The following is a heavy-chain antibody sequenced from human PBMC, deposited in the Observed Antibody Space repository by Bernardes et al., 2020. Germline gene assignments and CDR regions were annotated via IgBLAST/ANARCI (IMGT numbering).Heavy chain of an antibody. Sequence: ASVKVSCKASGYTFTSYDINWVRQATGQGLEWMGWMNPNSGNTGYAQKFQGRVTMTRNTSISTAYMELSSLRSEDTAVYYCARGRPTVGAFDIWGQGTMVTVSS. CDR3: ARGRPTVGAFDI. CDR1: GYTFTSYD. V-gene: IGHV1-8*01. CDR2: MNPNSGNT. J-gene: IGHJ3*02. D-gene: IGHD4-17*01.